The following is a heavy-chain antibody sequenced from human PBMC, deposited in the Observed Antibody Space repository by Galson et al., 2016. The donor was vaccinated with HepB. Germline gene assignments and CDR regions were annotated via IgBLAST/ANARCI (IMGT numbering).Heavy chain of an antibody. CDR2: INAGNDNT. Sequence: SVKVSCKASGYTFMNYAMHWVRQAPGQRLEWMGWINAGNDNTKYSQNFQGRVTITRDTSATTAYMELSSLRSEDTAMYFCARSSVAGSAGSQHYGMDVWGQGTTVTVSS. D-gene: IGHD6-13*01. V-gene: IGHV1-3*01. J-gene: IGHJ6*02. CDR1: GYTFMNYA. CDR3: ARSSVAGSAGSQHYGMDV.